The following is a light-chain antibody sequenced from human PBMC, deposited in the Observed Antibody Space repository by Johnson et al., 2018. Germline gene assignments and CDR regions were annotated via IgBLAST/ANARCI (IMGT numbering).Light chain of an antibody. CDR2: ENI. CDR1: SPNIGNNY. V-gene: IGLV1-51*02. CDR3: GTWDSCLSAGNV. Sequence: QSVLTQPPSVSAAPGQKVTISCSGSSPNIGNNYVSWYQQLPGTAPKLLIYENIKRPSGIPDRFSGSKSGTSATLRITGLQTGDEADYYCGTWDSCLSAGNVFGTGTKVTVL. J-gene: IGLJ1*01.